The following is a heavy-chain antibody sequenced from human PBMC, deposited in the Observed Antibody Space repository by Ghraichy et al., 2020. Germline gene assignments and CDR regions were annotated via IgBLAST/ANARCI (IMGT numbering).Heavy chain of an antibody. CDR2: IKQDGSEK. D-gene: IGHD6-19*01. V-gene: IGHV3-7*01. Sequence: GGSLRLSCAAYGFTFSSYWMSWVRQAPGKGLEWVANIKQDGSEKYYVDSVKGRFTISRDNAKNSLYLQMNSLRAEDTAVYYRARDPGWTVAGTGAYFDYWGQGTLVTVSS. J-gene: IGHJ4*02. CDR1: GFTFSSYW. CDR3: ARDPGWTVAGTGAYFDY.